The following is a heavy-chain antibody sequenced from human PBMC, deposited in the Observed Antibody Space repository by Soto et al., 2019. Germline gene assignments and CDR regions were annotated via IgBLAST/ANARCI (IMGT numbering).Heavy chain of an antibody. J-gene: IGHJ6*02. V-gene: IGHV4-39*01. CDR2: IYYSGST. CDR1: GGSISSSSYY. CDR3: ARPGPGYSSSWYENGMDV. D-gene: IGHD6-13*01. Sequence: SETLSHTCTVSGGSISSSSYYWGWIRQPPGKGLEWIGSIYYSGSTYYNPSLKSRVTISVDTSKNQFSLKLSSVTAADTAVYYCARPGPGYSSSWYENGMDVWGQGTTVTVSS.